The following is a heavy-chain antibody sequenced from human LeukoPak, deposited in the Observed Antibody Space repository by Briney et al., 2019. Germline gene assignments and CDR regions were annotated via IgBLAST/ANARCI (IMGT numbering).Heavy chain of an antibody. Sequence: GGSLRLSCAASGFTVSSNYMSWVRQAPGKGLEWVSVIYSGGSTYYADSVKGRFTISRDNSKNTLYLQMKSLRAEDKAVYYCARDRSTSFDYWGPGTLVTVSS. CDR3: ARDRSTSFDY. V-gene: IGHV3-66*02. J-gene: IGHJ4*02. D-gene: IGHD2/OR15-2a*01. CDR2: IYSGGST. CDR1: GFTVSSNY.